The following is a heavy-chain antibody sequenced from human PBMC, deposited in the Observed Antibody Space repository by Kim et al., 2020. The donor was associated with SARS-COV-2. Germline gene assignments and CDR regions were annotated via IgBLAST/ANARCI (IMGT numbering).Heavy chain of an antibody. Sequence: ASVKVSCKASGYTFTSYYMHWVRQAPGQGLEWMGIINPSGGSTSYAQKFQGRVTMTRDTSTSTVYMELSSLRSEDTAVYYCARDPAAIVAMIMGYHDSYGMDVWGQGTTVTVSS. CDR3: ARDPAAIVAMIMGYHDSYGMDV. J-gene: IGHJ6*02. CDR1: GYTFTSYY. D-gene: IGHD5-12*01. CDR2: INPSGGST. V-gene: IGHV1-46*01.